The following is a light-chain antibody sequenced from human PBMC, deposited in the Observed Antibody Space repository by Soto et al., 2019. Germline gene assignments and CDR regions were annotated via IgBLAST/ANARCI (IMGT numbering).Light chain of an antibody. J-gene: IGKJ5*01. CDR2: GAS. Sequence: EIILTQSPDTLSLSPGERATLSCRASQTVSSNYLAWCQQRPGQAPRLLIYGASTRAAGIPDRFSGSGSGTAFPLTITRLEPEESAVYFCQQYTGPPTTFGQGTRLEIK. V-gene: IGKV3-20*01. CDR3: QQYTGPPTT. CDR1: QTVSSNY.